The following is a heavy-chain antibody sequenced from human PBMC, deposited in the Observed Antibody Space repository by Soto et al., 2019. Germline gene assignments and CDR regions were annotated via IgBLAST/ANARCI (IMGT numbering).Heavy chain of an antibody. D-gene: IGHD2-15*01. Sequence: QVQLVQSGAEVKKPGSSVKVSCKASGGTFSSYTISWVRQAPGQGLEWMGRIIPILGIANYAQKFQGRVTITADKSTRTAYMELSSLRSEDTAVYYCASVYCSGGSCYSVAYYFDYWGQGTLVTVSS. V-gene: IGHV1-69*02. CDR1: GGTFSSYT. CDR2: IIPILGIA. J-gene: IGHJ4*02. CDR3: ASVYCSGGSCYSVAYYFDY.